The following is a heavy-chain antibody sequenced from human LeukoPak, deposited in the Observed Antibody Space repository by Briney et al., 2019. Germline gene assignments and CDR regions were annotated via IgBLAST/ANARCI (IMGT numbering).Heavy chain of an antibody. CDR3: ARGPYYDQRTTNFDY. V-gene: IGHV4-34*01. Sequence: SETLSLTCAVYDGSFSGYYWSWIRQPPGKGLEWIGEINHSGSTNYNPSLKSRVTISVDTSKNQFSLKLSSVTAADTAVYYCARGPYYDQRTTNFDYWGQGTLVTVSS. D-gene: IGHD3-22*01. CDR1: DGSFSGYY. CDR2: INHSGST. J-gene: IGHJ4*02.